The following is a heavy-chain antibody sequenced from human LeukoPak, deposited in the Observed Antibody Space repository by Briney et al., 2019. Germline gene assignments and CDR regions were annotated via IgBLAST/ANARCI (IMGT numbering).Heavy chain of an antibody. D-gene: IGHD3-3*01. CDR2: ISSSSSYI. CDR3: ARGDVLRFLEWLLTKQAFDI. CDR1: GFTFSSYS. J-gene: IGHJ3*02. Sequence: GGSLRLSCAASGFTFSSYSMNSVRQAPGKGLEWVSSISSSSSYIYYADSVKGRFTMSRDNAKNSLYLQMNSLRAEDTAVYYCARGDVLRFLEWLLTKQAFDIWGQGTMVTVSS. V-gene: IGHV3-21*01.